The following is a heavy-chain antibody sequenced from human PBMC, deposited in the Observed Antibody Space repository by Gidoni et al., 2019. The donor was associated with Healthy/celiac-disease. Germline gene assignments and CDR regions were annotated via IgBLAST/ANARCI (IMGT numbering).Heavy chain of an antibody. CDR2: ISSSSSTI. V-gene: IGHV3-48*01. Sequence: EVQLVESGGGLAQPGGSLRLSCAASGFTFSRYSMNWVRQAPGKGLEWVSYISSSSSTIYYADSVKGRFTISRDNAKNSLYLQMNSLRAEDTAVYYCAGQMFDILTGYYSYGMDVWGQGTTVTVSS. J-gene: IGHJ6*02. D-gene: IGHD3-9*01. CDR3: AGQMFDILTGYYSYGMDV. CDR1: GFTFSRYS.